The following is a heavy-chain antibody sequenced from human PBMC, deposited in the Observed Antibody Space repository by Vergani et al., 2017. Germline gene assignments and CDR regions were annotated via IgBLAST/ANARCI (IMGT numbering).Heavy chain of an antibody. CDR3: AKMTTVLGYYFDY. Sequence: QVQLVESGGGVVQPGRSLRLSCAASGFTFSSYGMHWVRQAPGKGLEWVAVIWYDGSNKYYADSVKGRFTISRDNSKNTLYLQMNSLRAEDTAVYYCAKMTTVLGYYFDYWGQGTLVTVSS. J-gene: IGHJ4*02. V-gene: IGHV3-33*08. CDR1: GFTFSSYG. D-gene: IGHD4-17*01. CDR2: IWYDGSNK.